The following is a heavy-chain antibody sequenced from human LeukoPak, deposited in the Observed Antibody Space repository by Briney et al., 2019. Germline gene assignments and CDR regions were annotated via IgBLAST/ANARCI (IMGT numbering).Heavy chain of an antibody. V-gene: IGHV4-59*01. J-gene: IGHJ6*03. CDR3: GRVNYYHYYMDV. CDR2: IYYSGST. Sequence: SETLSLTCTVSGGSISSYYWSWIRQPAGKGLEWIGYIYYSGSTRYNPSLKSRFTISVDTSKNQFSLKVSSVTAADTAVYYCGRVNYYHYYMDVWGKGTTVTVSS. CDR1: GGSISSYY.